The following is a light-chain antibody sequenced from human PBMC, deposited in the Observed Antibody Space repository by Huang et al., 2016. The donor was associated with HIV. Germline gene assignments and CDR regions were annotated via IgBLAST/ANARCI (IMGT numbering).Light chain of an antibody. J-gene: IGKJ3*01. CDR1: QNISSF. V-gene: IGKV3-11*01. CDR2: GAS. Sequence: EIVLTQSPATLSLSPGRRATLSCRASQNISSFLAWYQQGAGQAPRLLIYGASNRATGIPARFSGSGSGTDFTLTINNLEPGDFAVYYCQQRFTFGPGTKVDIK. CDR3: QQRFT.